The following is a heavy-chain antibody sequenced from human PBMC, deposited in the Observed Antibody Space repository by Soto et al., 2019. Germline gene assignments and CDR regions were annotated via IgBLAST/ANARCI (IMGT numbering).Heavy chain of an antibody. V-gene: IGHV5-10-1*01. J-gene: IGHJ4*02. CDR2: IDPSDSYT. Sequence: PGESLKISCKGSGYSFTSYWISWVRQMPGKGLEWMGRIDPSDSYTNYSPSFQGHVTISADKSISTAYLQWSSLKASDTAMYYCARPIVGASQFDYWGQGTLVTVSS. CDR3: ARPIVGASQFDY. CDR1: GYSFTSYW. D-gene: IGHD1-26*01.